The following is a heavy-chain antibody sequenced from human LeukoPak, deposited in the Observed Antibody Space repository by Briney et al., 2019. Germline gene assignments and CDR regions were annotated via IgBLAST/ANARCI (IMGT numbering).Heavy chain of an antibody. CDR2: INPNSGGT. CDR1: GYTFTGYY. V-gene: IGHV1-2*02. Sequence: ASVKVSCKASGYTFTGYYMHWVRQAPGQGLEWMGWINPNSGGTNYAQKFQGRVTMTRDTSISTAYMELSRLRSDDTAVYYCARDLVRADYDILTGSHWGQGTLVTVSS. CDR3: ARDLVRADYDILTGSH. J-gene: IGHJ4*02. D-gene: IGHD3-9*01.